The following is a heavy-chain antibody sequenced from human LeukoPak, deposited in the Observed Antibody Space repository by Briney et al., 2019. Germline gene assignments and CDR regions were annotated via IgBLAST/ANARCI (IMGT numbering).Heavy chain of an antibody. D-gene: IGHD4-23*01. CDR1: GFTFSDHY. CDR3: ARGGPYGGNSAFDY. CDR2: SRNKADSYTT. J-gene: IGHJ4*02. Sequence: GGALRLSCAVSGFTFSDHYMDWVRQAPGKGLEWVGRSRNKADSYTTEQAASVKGRFTISRDDSRSSLYLQMNYLKTEDTAVYYCARGGPYGGNSAFDYWGQGTLVTVSP. V-gene: IGHV3-72*01.